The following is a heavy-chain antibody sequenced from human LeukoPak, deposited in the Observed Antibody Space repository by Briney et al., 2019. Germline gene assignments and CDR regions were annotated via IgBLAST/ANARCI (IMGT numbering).Heavy chain of an antibody. CDR3: ARLRTYGGNPVDY. D-gene: IGHD4-23*01. Sequence: WETLSLTCTVSGGSISSMSYYWGCIRQPPGKGLEGTGSIHYSGGTYYNPSLKSLVTISVDTSKNQFSLRLSSVTAADTAVYYCARLRTYGGNPVDYWGQGTLVTVSS. V-gene: IGHV4-39*01. J-gene: IGHJ4*02. CDR1: GGSISSMSYY. CDR2: IHYSGGT.